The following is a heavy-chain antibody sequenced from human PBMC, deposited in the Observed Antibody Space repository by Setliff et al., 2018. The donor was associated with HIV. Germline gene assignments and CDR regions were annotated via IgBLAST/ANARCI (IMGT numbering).Heavy chain of an antibody. Sequence: GGSLRLSCAASGFTFSSYGMHWVRQAPGKGLEWVAVISYDGSNKYYADSVKGRFTISRDNSNNTLYLQMNSLRAEDTSVYYGVRHTTGGWMLTNWGQGTRVTASS. D-gene: IGHD2-8*02. CDR1: GFTFSSYG. V-gene: IGHV3-30*03. J-gene: IGHJ4*02. CDR2: ISYDGSNK. CDR3: VRHTTGGWMLTN.